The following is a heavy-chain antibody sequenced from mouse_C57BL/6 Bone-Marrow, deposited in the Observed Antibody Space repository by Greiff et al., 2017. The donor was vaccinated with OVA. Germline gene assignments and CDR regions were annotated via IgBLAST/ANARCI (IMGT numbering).Heavy chain of an antibody. Sequence: EVQRVESGPGMVKPSQSLSLTCTVTGYSITSGYDWHWIRHFPGNKLEWMGYISYSGSTNYNPSLKSRISITHDTSKNHFFLKLNSVTTEDTATYYCARVDYDGYAAWFAYWGQGTLVTVSA. V-gene: IGHV3-1*01. CDR3: ARVDYDGYAAWFAY. J-gene: IGHJ3*01. CDR2: ISYSGST. D-gene: IGHD2-3*01. CDR1: GYSITSGYD.